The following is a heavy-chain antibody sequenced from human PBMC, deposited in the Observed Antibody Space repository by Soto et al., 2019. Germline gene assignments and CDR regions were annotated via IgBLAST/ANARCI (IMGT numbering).Heavy chain of an antibody. Sequence: PVGSLRLSCAASGFTFSSYGMHWVRQAPGKGLEWVAVISYDGSNKYYADSVKGRFTISRDNSKNTLYLQMNSLRAEDTAVYYCASRPIGKWELPHNWGQGTLVTVSS. V-gene: IGHV3-30*03. D-gene: IGHD1-26*01. CDR3: ASRPIGKWELPHN. CDR1: GFTFSSYG. J-gene: IGHJ4*02. CDR2: ISYDGSNK.